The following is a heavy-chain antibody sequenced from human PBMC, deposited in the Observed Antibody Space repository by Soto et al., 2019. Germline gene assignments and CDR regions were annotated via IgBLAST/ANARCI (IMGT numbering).Heavy chain of an antibody. CDR3: ARDYSFLGYGMDV. D-gene: IGHD2-21*01. V-gene: IGHV4-30-4*01. CDR2: IYYSGST. J-gene: IGHJ6*02. CDR1: GGSISSGDYY. Sequence: SETLSLTCTVSGGSISSGDYYWSWIRQPPGKGLEWIGYIYYSGSTYYNPSLESRVTISVDTSKNQFSLKLSSVTAADTAVYYCARDYSFLGYGMDVWGQGTTVTVSS.